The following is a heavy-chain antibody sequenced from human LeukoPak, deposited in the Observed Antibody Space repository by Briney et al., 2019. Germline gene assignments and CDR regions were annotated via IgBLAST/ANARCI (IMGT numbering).Heavy chain of an antibody. D-gene: IGHD2-15*01. J-gene: IGHJ6*02. CDR3: ARGSNCSGGSCYSQVGHYYYGMDV. CDR2: IYYSGST. V-gene: IGHV4-39*07. CDR1: GGSISSSFYY. Sequence: SETLSLTCTVSGGSISSSFYYWGWIRQPPGKGLEWIGCIYYSGSTYYSTSLKSRVTISADTSKNQCSLKLSSVTAADTAVYYCARGSNCSGGSCYSQVGHYYYGMDVWGQGTMVTVSS.